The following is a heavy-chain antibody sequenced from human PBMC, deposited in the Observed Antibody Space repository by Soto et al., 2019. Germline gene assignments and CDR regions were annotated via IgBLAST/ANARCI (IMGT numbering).Heavy chain of an antibody. CDR1: GFIFSSYR. CDR3: VRERKQWLTNRVYNYGLDV. CDR2: ISSNSNNI. Sequence: PXGSLRLSCVASGFIFSSYRMHWVRQAAGKGLEWVSSISSNSNNINYLDSVKGRFTISRDNAKTSMYLQMNSLRAEDTGVYYCVRERKQWLTNRVYNYGLDVWGQGTTVTVSS. J-gene: IGHJ6*02. D-gene: IGHD6-19*01. V-gene: IGHV3-21*06.